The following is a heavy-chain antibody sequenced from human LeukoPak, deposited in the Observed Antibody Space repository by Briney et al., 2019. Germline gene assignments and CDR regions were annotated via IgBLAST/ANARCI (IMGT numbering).Heavy chain of an antibody. D-gene: IGHD6-19*01. CDR1: GFSFSSYW. J-gene: IGHJ4*02. CDR2: INSDESTT. CDR3: ARGSSRNLDY. V-gene: IGHV3-74*01. Sequence: PGGSLRPSCAASGFSFSSYWMHWVRQAPGKGLVWVSRINSDESTTTYADSVKGRFTISRDNAKNTLYLQMNSLRAEDTAVYYCARGSSRNLDYWGQGTLVTVSS.